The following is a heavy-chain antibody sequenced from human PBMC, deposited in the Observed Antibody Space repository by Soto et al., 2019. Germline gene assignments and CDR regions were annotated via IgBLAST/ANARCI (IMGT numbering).Heavy chain of an antibody. CDR3: ARGLVGASDY. J-gene: IGHJ4*02. V-gene: IGHV4-31*03. Sequence: SETLSLTCTVSGGSISSGGYYWSWIRQHPGKGLEWIGYIYYSGGTYYNPSLKSRVTISVDTSKNQFSLKLSSVTAADTAVYYCARGLVGASDYWGQGXLVTVSS. D-gene: IGHD1-26*01. CDR1: GGSISSGGYY. CDR2: IYYSGGT.